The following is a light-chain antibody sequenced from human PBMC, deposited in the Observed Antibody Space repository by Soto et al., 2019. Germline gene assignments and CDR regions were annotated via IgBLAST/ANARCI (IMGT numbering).Light chain of an antibody. CDR1: QSVSSS. J-gene: IGKJ3*01. CDR2: GAS. V-gene: IGKV3-15*01. CDR3: QQYGSSPLFA. Sequence: EIVMTQSPATLSVSPGERVTLSCRASQSVSSSLAWYQQKPGQAPRLLIYGASTRATGIPARFSGSGSGTEFTLTISSLQSEDFAVYYCQQYGSSPLFAFGPGTKVEI.